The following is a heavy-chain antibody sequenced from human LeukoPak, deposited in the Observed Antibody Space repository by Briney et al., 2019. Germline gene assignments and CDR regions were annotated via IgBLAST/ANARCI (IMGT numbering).Heavy chain of an antibody. CDR1: GFTFSSYA. J-gene: IGHJ3*01. CDR3: AKAPNSGGNCYDASDV. D-gene: IGHD2-15*01. Sequence: AGGSLRLSCAASGFTFSSYAMSCVRQAPGKGLEWVSAISGSGATTYYTDSAKGRFTISRDNSKITLYLQMDSLRAEDTAMYYCAKAPNSGGNCYDASDVWGQGTMVTVSS. V-gene: IGHV3-23*01. CDR2: ISGSGATT.